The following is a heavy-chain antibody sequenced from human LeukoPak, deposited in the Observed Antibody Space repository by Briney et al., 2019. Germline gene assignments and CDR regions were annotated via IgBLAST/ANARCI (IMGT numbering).Heavy chain of an antibody. CDR2: IYSRGSS. J-gene: IGHJ6*03. CDR1: GGSISSYY. Sequence: SETLSLTCSVSGGSISSYYWGWIRRPPGKGLEWVGYIYSRGSSNYNPSLKSRLTISVDTSKNQFSLKLSSVTAAETDVYYCTRYTMTMVRLDYYYYMDVWGKGTTVTVSS. CDR3: TRYTMTMVRLDYYYYMDV. V-gene: IGHV4-4*09. D-gene: IGHD4/OR15-4a*01.